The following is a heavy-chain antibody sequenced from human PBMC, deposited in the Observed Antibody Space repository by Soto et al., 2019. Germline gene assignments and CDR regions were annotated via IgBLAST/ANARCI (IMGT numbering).Heavy chain of an antibody. CDR1: GGTFSSYA. J-gene: IGHJ4*02. D-gene: IGHD5-12*01. CDR2: IVPIVDTS. CDR3: VSVVAIPGYPDN. V-gene: IGHV1-69*12. Sequence: QVQLVQSGAEVRQPASSVKVSCKTSGGTFSSYAISWVRQAPGQGLEWMGGIVPIVDTSTYAQKFQGRVTITAEESTSTVYMGLSSLRSDDTAVYYCVSVVAIPGYPDNWGQGTLVTVSS.